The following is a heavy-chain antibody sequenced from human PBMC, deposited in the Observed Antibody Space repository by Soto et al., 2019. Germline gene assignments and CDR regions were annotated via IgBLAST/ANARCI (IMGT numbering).Heavy chain of an antibody. Sequence: ASVKVSCKASGYTFTRYAMHWVRQAPGQRLEWMGWINAGNGNTKYSQKFQGRVTITTNTSASTAYMELSSLRSEDTAVYYCARDGAVAGDSNFDYWGQGTLVTVSS. D-gene: IGHD6-19*01. CDR1: GYTFTRYA. J-gene: IGHJ4*02. V-gene: IGHV1-3*01. CDR2: INAGNGNT. CDR3: ARDGAVAGDSNFDY.